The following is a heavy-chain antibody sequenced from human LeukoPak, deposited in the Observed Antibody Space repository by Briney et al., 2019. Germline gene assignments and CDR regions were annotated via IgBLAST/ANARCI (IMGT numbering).Heavy chain of an antibody. CDR1: GGTFSSYA. Sequence: ASVKVSCKASGGTFSSYAISWVRQAPGQGLEWMGWINPNSGGTNYAQKFQGWVTMTRDTSISTAYMELSRLRSDDTAVYYCAREYGLLENSWFDPWGQGTLVTVSS. D-gene: IGHD3-22*01. CDR3: AREYGLLENSWFDP. V-gene: IGHV1-2*04. CDR2: INPNSGGT. J-gene: IGHJ5*02.